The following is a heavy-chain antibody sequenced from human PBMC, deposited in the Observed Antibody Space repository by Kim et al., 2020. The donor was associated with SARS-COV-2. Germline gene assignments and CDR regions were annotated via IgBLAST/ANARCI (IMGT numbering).Heavy chain of an antibody. J-gene: IGHJ4*02. Sequence: KGRFTISRDDSKNTLYLQMNSLKTEDTAVYYCTTDLRYYDFWSGLTQIDYWGQGTLVTVSS. V-gene: IGHV3-15*01. CDR3: TTDLRYYDFWSGLTQIDY. D-gene: IGHD3-3*01.